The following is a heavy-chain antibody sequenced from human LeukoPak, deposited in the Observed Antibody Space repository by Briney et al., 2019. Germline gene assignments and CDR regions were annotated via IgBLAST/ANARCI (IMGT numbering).Heavy chain of an antibody. CDR3: ARDLPSTSNWELDY. Sequence: GGSLRLSCAASGFTFSSYWMSWVRQAPGKGLEWVANIKQDGSEKYYVDSVKGRFTISRDNAKNSLYLQMNSLRADDTAVYYCARDLPSTSNWELDYWGQGTLVIVSS. CDR1: GFTFSSYW. V-gene: IGHV3-7*03. D-gene: IGHD1-26*01. J-gene: IGHJ4*02. CDR2: IKQDGSEK.